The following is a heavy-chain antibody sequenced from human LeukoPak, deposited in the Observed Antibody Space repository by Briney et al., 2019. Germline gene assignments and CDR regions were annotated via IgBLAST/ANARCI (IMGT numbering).Heavy chain of an antibody. CDR1: GFTFSNYW. V-gene: IGHV3-7*01. Sequence: PGGSLRLSCAASGFTFSNYWMSWLRQAPGKGLEWVANIQHDGSDQYYEDSVKGRFTISRDNAKNSLYLQMNSLRAEDTAVYYCATERLRGYDFWSGSNSNYWGQETLVTVSS. D-gene: IGHD3-3*01. CDR2: IQHDGSDQ. J-gene: IGHJ4*02. CDR3: ATERLRGYDFWSGSNSNY.